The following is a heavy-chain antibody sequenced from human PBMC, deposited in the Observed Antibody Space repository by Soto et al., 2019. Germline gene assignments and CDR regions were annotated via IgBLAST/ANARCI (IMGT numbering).Heavy chain of an antibody. Sequence: SSVKVSYKASGGTFSSYAIRWVRQAPGQGLEWMGGIIPIFGTANYAQKFQGRVTITADESTSTAYMELSSLRSEDTAVYYYASYNRRDTSGWYRRGFDPWGQGTLVTVSS. CDR1: GGTFSSYA. CDR2: IIPIFGTA. V-gene: IGHV1-69*13. CDR3: ASYNRRDTSGWYRRGFDP. J-gene: IGHJ5*02. D-gene: IGHD6-19*01.